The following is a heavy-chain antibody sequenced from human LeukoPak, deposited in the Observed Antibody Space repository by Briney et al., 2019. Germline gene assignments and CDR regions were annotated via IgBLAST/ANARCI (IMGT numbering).Heavy chain of an antibody. V-gene: IGHV4-59*01. Sequence: SETLSLTCTVSGGSISSYYWSWIRQPPGKGLEWIGYIYYSGSTIYNPSLNSRVTIPVDTSKNQFSLKLTSVTAADTAVYYCARDLCSGGSCYPGWFDPWGQGTLVTVSS. D-gene: IGHD2-15*01. CDR2: IYYSGST. J-gene: IGHJ5*02. CDR1: GGSISSYY. CDR3: ARDLCSGGSCYPGWFDP.